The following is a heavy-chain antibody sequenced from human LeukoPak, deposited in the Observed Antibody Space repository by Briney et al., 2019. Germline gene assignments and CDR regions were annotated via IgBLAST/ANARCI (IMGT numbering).Heavy chain of an antibody. CDR1: GFIFSSYA. CDR2: ISGGGGST. CDR3: AKEASELRVNDAFDI. Sequence: GGSLRPSSVASGFIFSSYAMSWVRPAPRKGMEWVSAISGGGGSTYYADSVKGRFTIARDNSKNTLYLQMNSLRAEYTAVYYCAKEASELRVNDAFDIWGQGTMVSVSS. D-gene: IGHD1-7*01. V-gene: IGHV3-23*01. J-gene: IGHJ3*02.